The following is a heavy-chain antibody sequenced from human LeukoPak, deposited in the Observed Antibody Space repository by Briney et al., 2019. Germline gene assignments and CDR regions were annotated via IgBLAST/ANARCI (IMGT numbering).Heavy chain of an antibody. D-gene: IGHD3-10*01. CDR2: INPSGGST. J-gene: IGHJ3*01. Sequence: GASVKVSCKASGYTFTSYYMHWVRQAPGQGLEWMGIINPSGGSTSYAQRFQGRVTMTRDMSTSTVYMELSSLRSEDTAVYYCASQIRSGRFDSFDLWGQGTTVIVSS. CDR3: ASQIRSGRFDSFDL. V-gene: IGHV1-46*01. CDR1: GYTFTSYY.